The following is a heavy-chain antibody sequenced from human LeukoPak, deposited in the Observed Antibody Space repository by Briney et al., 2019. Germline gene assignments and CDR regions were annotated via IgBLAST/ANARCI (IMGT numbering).Heavy chain of an antibody. D-gene: IGHD6-13*01. CDR2: IKPKTDGGTT. CDR3: TTGGYSTFDD. J-gene: IGHJ4*02. V-gene: IGHV3-15*01. CDR1: RFTFSYAW. Sequence: MPGGSLRLSCAASRFTFSYAWMTWVRQAPGKGLEWVGRIKPKTDGGTTDYAAPVKGRFTISRDDSKNTLYLQMNSLKTEDTAVYFCTTGGYSTFDDWGQGTLVTVSS.